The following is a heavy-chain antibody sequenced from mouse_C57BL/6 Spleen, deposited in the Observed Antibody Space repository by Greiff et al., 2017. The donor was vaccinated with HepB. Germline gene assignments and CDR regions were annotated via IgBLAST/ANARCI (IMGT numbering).Heavy chain of an antibody. V-gene: IGHV1-81*01. D-gene: IGHD1-1*01. Sequence: QVQLKQSGAELARPGASVKLSCKASGYTFTSYGISWVKQRTGQGLEWIGEIYPRSGNTYYNEKFKGKATLTADKSSSTAYMELRSLTSEDSAVYFCARGATVVANGYAMDYWGQGTSVTVSS. CDR3: ARGATVVANGYAMDY. CDR1: GYTFTSYG. CDR2: IYPRSGNT. J-gene: IGHJ4*01.